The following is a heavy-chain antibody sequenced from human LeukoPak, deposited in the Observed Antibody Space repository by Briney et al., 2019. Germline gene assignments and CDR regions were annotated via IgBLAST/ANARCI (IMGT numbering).Heavy chain of an antibody. Sequence: PGGSLRLSCAASGFTFSSYEMNWVRQVPGKGLEWVSYISSSGSTIYYADSVKGRFTISRDNAKNSLYLQMNSLRAEDTAVYYCARASGYSSGWYYFDYWGQGTLVTVSS. J-gene: IGHJ4*02. CDR3: ARASGYSSGWYYFDY. D-gene: IGHD6-19*01. V-gene: IGHV3-48*03. CDR2: ISSSGSTI. CDR1: GFTFSSYE.